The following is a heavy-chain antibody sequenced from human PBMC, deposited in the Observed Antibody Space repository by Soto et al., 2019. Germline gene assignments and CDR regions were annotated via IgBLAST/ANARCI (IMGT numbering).Heavy chain of an antibody. CDR3: ARGGKERFRGSGMDV. Sequence: QVQLVQSGAEVKKPGTSVKVSCKVSGGTFSSYAISWVRQAPGQGLEWMGEIISFFGTAMYAQKFQGRVQILAGESASTADMELSGLSTAKRAVYYCARGGKERFRGSGMDVWGPEATVTAAS. V-gene: IGHV1-69*01. CDR1: GGTFSSYA. CDR2: IISFFGTA. D-gene: IGHD1-1*01. J-gene: IGHJ6*01.